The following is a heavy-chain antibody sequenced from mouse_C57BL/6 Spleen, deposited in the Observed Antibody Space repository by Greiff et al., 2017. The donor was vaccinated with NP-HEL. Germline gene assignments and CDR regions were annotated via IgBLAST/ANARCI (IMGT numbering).Heavy chain of an antibody. Sequence: VQLQQSGAELVRPGASVTLSCKASGYTFTDYEMHWVKQTPVHGLEWIGAIDPETGGTAYNQKFKGKAILTADKSSSTAYMELRSLTSEDSAVYYCTPYDYDGTWFAYWGQGTLVTVSA. J-gene: IGHJ3*01. CDR1: GYTFTDYE. D-gene: IGHD2-4*01. CDR3: TPYDYDGTWFAY. CDR2: IDPETGGT. V-gene: IGHV1-15*01.